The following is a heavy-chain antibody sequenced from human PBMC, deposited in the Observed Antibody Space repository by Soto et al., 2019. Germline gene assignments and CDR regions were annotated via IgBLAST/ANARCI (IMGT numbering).Heavy chain of an antibody. D-gene: IGHD5-12*01. Sequence: QLQLQESGSGLVKPSQTLSLTCAVSGGSISSGGYSWSWIRQPPGKGLEWIGYIYHSGSTYYNPSLTSRLTITVDRSKNQSSLKLSSVTAADTAVYYCAAGGGLPRYYWGQGTLVTVSS. J-gene: IGHJ4*02. CDR3: AAGGGLPRYY. CDR2: IYHSGST. V-gene: IGHV4-30-2*01. CDR1: GGSISSGGYS.